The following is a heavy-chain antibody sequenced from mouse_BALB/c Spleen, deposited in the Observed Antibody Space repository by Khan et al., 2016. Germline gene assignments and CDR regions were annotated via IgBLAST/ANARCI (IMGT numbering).Heavy chain of an antibody. Sequence: EVQLQESGPGLVKPSQSLSLTCTVTGYSITSDYAWNWIRQFPGNRLEWMGYISYSGSTSYNPSLKSRISITLDTSKNQFFLQLNSVTSEDTATYSCARSDYGDKDDMDYWGQGTSVTVSS. D-gene: IGHD1-1*01. CDR1: GYSITSDYA. CDR2: ISYSGST. V-gene: IGHV3-2*02. CDR3: ARSDYGDKDDMDY. J-gene: IGHJ4*01.